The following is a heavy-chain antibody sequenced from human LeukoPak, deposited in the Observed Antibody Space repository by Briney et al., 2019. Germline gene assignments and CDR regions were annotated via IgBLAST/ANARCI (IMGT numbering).Heavy chain of an antibody. CDR2: IYSGGST. V-gene: IGHV3-66*01. Sequence: PGGSLRLSCAASGFTVSSNYMSWVRQAPGKGLEWVSAIYSGGSTYYADSVKGRFTISRDNSKNTLYLQMNSLRAEDTAVHYCARSGAMVTAGNDYWGQGTLVTVSS. CDR1: GFTVSSNY. CDR3: ARSGAMVTAGNDY. D-gene: IGHD5-18*01. J-gene: IGHJ4*02.